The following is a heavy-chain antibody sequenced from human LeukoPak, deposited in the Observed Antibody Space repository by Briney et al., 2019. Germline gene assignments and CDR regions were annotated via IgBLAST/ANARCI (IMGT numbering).Heavy chain of an antibody. D-gene: IGHD3-22*01. CDR3: AKVRGFYYDDY. CDR2: ITGSTRST. V-gene: IGHV3-23*01. Sequence: GGSLRLSCAASGFSFSSYGMSWVRQAPGTGLERVSAITGSTRSTYYTDSVKGRFTISRDNSRNTLYLQMNSLRAEDTAVYYCAKVRGFYYDDYWGQGTLVTVSS. CDR1: GFSFSSYG. J-gene: IGHJ4*02.